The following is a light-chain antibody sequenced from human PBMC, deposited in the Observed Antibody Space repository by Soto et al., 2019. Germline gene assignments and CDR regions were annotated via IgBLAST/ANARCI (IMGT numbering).Light chain of an antibody. CDR2: EVS. Sequence: QSVLTQPPSANGFPGRSVTISNHGTSSDVGGYNYVSWYQQHPGKAPKLMIYEVSKRPSGVPDRFSGSKSGNTASLTVSGLQAEDEADYYCSSYAGSNNSPYVFGTGTKVTVL. CDR3: SSYAGSNNSPYV. CDR1: SSDVGGYNY. J-gene: IGLJ1*01. V-gene: IGLV2-8*01.